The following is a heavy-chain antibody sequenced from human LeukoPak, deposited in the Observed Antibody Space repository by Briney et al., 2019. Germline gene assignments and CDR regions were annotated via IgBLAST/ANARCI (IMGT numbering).Heavy chain of an antibody. CDR3: WRGWALYWGYELNWFDP. D-gene: IGHD5-12*01. J-gene: IGHJ5*02. CDR1: GGTFTSYA. CDR2: IIPIFGTA. Sequence: ASVKVSCKASGGTFTSYAISWVRQAPGQGLEWMGGIIPIFGTANYAQKFQGRVTITTDESTSTAYMVLSSLRSDDTAVYYFWRGWALYWGYELNWFDPWGQGTLVTVSS. V-gene: IGHV1-69*05.